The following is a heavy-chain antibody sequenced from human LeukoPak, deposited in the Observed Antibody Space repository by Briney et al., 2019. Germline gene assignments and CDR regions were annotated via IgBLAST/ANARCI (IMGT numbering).Heavy chain of an antibody. CDR1: GFTFSGSA. CDR2: VRSKANNYAT. Sequence: GGSLKLSCAASGFTFSGSAMHWVRQASGKGLEWVGRVRSKANNYATAYAASVKGRFTISRDDSKNTAYLQMDSLKTEDTAIYYCSHYDSSAYYAFQPWGQGTLVTASA. V-gene: IGHV3-73*01. J-gene: IGHJ1*01. D-gene: IGHD3-22*01. CDR3: SHYDSSAYYAFQP.